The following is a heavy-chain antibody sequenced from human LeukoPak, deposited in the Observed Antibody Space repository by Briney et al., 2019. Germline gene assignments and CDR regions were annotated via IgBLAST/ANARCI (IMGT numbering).Heavy chain of an antibody. CDR1: GFTFSKYW. J-gene: IGHJ4*02. Sequence: GGSLRLSCAASGFTFSKYWISWVRQAPGKGLEWVANIKEDGSEKYYVDSVKGRFTISRDNAKNTLYLQMDSLRGEDTAVYYCAKDRDEDGDYELVFDHWGQGTLVTVSS. CDR3: AKDRDEDGDYELVFDH. CDR2: IKEDGSEK. V-gene: IGHV3-7*03. D-gene: IGHD4-17*01.